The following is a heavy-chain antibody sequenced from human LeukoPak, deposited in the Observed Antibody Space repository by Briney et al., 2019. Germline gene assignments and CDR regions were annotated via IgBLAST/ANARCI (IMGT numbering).Heavy chain of an antibody. CDR1: GGSISTYY. D-gene: IGHD1-26*01. CDR2: IHYSGTT. J-gene: IGHJ4*02. V-gene: IGHV4-59*08. Sequence: SETLSLTCTVSGGSISTYYWSWIRQPPGKGLEWIGYIHYSGTTNYNPSLKNRVTISLDTSKNQFSLNLSSVTAADTAVYYCARQLLYSGSYPYYFDYWGQGTLVTVSS. CDR3: ARQLLYSGSYPYYFDY.